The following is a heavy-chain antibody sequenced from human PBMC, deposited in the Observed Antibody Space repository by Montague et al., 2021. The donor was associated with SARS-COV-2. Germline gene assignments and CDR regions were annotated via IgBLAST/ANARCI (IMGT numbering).Heavy chain of an antibody. CDR1: GFTFSSYA. V-gene: IGHV3-30*04. Sequence: SLRLSCAASGFTFSSYAMHWVRQAPGKGLEWVAVISYDGSNKYYADSVKGRFTISRGNSKSTLYLQMNSLRAEDTAVYYCARDNYDYVWGSYRYIYWGQGTLVTVSS. D-gene: IGHD3-16*02. CDR2: ISYDGSNK. J-gene: IGHJ4*02. CDR3: ARDNYDYVWGSYRYIY.